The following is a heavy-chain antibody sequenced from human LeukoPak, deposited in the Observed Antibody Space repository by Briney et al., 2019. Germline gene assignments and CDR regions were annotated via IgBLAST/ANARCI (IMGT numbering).Heavy chain of an antibody. Sequence: PGGSLRLSCAVSGITLSNYGMNWVRQAPGKGLEWVAGICDSGSNTNYVDSVKGRLTISRDNPKNTLSLQMNSLRAEDTAVYFFAKRGVVIRVILVGFHKEAYYFDSWGQGALVSVSS. D-gene: IGHD3-22*01. CDR3: AKRGVVIRVILVGFHKEAYYFDS. V-gene: IGHV3-23*01. CDR2: ICDSGSNT. CDR1: GITLSNYG. J-gene: IGHJ4*02.